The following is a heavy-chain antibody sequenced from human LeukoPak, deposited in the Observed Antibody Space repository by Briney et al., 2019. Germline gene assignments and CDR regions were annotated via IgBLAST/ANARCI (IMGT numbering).Heavy chain of an antibody. D-gene: IGHD1-1*01. Sequence: QPGGSLRLSCAASGFTFSSYAMSWARQAPGKGLGWVSTISASGDSTYCADSVKGRFTISRDISRNTLYVQMNSLRAEDTAVYYCARYIRSPLYYFDYWGRGTLVTVSS. CDR3: ARYIRSPLYYFDY. J-gene: IGHJ4*02. CDR2: ISASGDST. V-gene: IGHV3-23*01. CDR1: GFTFSSYA.